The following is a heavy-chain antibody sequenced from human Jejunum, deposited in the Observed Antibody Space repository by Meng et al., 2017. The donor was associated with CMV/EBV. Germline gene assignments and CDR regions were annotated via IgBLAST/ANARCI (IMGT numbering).Heavy chain of an antibody. V-gene: IGHV1-18*01. CDR2: IIAYNGDT. CDR1: GYTFTNYG. D-gene: IGHD3-16*01. Sequence: QVRLLRAGGEVMKPAASVRVSCEASGYTFTNYGITWGRQDPGEGREWMGWIIAYNGDTNYAQTLQGRVTMTTDTSTSTAYMELRSLRSDDTAVYYCARASRVLGGFDYWGQGTLVTVSS. J-gene: IGHJ4*02. CDR3: ARASRVLGGFDY.